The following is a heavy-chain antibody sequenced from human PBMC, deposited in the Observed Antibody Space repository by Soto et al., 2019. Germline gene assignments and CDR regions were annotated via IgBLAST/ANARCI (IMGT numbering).Heavy chain of an antibody. J-gene: IGHJ4*02. CDR2: IYPYDSET. V-gene: IGHV5-51*01. D-gene: IGHD1-26*01. CDR1: GYSFTTYW. Sequence: PGESLKISCKASGYSFTTYWIGWVRQMPGKGLEWMGIIYPYDSETRYSPSFQGQVAISADKSISAAYLQWSSLKASDTAMYYCARHTVGATRGNFDYWGQGTLVTVSS. CDR3: ARHTVGATRGNFDY.